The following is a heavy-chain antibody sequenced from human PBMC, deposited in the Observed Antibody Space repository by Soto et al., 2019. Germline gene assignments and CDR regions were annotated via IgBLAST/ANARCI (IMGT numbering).Heavy chain of an antibody. Sequence: PGGSLRLSCAASGFTFSSYSMNWVRQAPGKGLEWVSSISSSSSYIYYADSVKGRFTISRDNAKNSLYLQMNSLRAEDTAVYYCARFHIVATIEGYYYYGMDVWGQGTTVTVSS. CDR2: ISSSSSYI. CDR1: GFTFSSYS. J-gene: IGHJ6*02. V-gene: IGHV3-21*01. CDR3: ARFHIVATIEGYYYYGMDV. D-gene: IGHD5-12*01.